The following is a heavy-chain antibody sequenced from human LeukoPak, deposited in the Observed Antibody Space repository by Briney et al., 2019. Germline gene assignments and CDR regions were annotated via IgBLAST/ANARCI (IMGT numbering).Heavy chain of an antibody. D-gene: IGHD3-10*01. CDR2: VSGISGSTT. V-gene: IGHV3-23*01. CDR3: AKNYASGRGVPYAMDV. Sequence: GGSLRLSCAASGFNFADHAMRWVRQAPGKGPEWVSAVSGISGSTTIYADSVKVRFAVSRYNSRNTLSLLMNSLRAEDTAVYYCAKNYASGRGVPYAMDVWGQGTTVTVAS. CDR1: GFNFADHA. J-gene: IGHJ6*02.